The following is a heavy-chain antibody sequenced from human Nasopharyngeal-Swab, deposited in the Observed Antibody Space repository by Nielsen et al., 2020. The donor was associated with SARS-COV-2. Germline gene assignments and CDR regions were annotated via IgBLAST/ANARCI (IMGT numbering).Heavy chain of an antibody. D-gene: IGHD1-26*01. CDR2: ISYDGSNK. CDR1: GFTFSSYS. CDR3: ARDWARSGSYSTHFDY. Sequence: GGSLRLSCAASGFTFSSYSMNWVRQAPGKGLEWVAVISYDGSNKYYADSVKGRFTISRDNSKNTLYLQMNSLRAEDTAVYYCARDWARSGSYSTHFDYWGQGTLVTVSS. V-gene: IGHV3-30*03. J-gene: IGHJ4*02.